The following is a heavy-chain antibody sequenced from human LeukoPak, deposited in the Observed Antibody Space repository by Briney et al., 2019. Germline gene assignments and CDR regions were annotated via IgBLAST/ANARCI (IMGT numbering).Heavy chain of an antibody. CDR1: GFTFSSYA. Sequence: PGGSLRLSCAASGFTFSSYAMSWVCQAPRKGLEWISAISGSGGSTYYADSVKGRFTISRDNSKNTLHLQMNSLRAEDTAVYYCAKCITALLSPADAFDIWGQGTMVTVSS. V-gene: IGHV3-23*01. CDR2: ISGSGGST. D-gene: IGHD1-26*01. CDR3: AKCITALLSPADAFDI. J-gene: IGHJ3*02.